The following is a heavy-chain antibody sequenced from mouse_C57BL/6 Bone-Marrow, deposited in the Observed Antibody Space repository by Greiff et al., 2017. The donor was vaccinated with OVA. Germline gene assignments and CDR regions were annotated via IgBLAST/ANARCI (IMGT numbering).Heavy chain of an antibody. CDR1: GFNIKDDY. Sequence: VQLQQSGAELVRPGASVKLSCTASGFNIKDDYMHWVKQRPGQGLEWIGWIDPENGDTEYASKFQGKATLTADTSSNTAYLQLRSLTSEDAAVYYCTSYGNFDYWGQGTTLTVSS. J-gene: IGHJ2*01. CDR3: TSYGNFDY. CDR2: IDPENGDT. V-gene: IGHV14-4*01. D-gene: IGHD2-1*01.